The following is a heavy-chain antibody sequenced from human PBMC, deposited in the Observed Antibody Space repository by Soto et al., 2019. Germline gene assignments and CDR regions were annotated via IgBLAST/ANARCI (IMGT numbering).Heavy chain of an antibody. CDR3: AREGDCSSTSCYNCFDP. CDR1: GGSISSYH. J-gene: IGHJ5*02. Sequence: PSETXSLTCTVSGGSISSYHWSWIRQPPGKGLEWIGYIYYSGSTNYNPSLKSRVTISVDTSKNQFSLKLSSVTAADTAVYYCAREGDCSSTSCYNCFDPWGQGTLVTVSS. D-gene: IGHD2-2*01. V-gene: IGHV4-59*01. CDR2: IYYSGST.